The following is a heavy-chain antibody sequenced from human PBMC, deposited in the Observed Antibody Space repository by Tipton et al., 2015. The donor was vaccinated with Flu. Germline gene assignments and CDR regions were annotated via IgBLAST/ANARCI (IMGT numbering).Heavy chain of an antibody. CDR2: ISSSGSTI. Sequence: QLVQSGGGLVQSGGSLRLSCAASGFTFSSYEMNWVRQAPGKGLEWVAYISSSGSTIYYADSVKGRFTISRDNAENSMYLQMNGLRAEDTAVYYCARETQWSNFDYWGQGTLISVSS. J-gene: IGHJ4*02. CDR3: ARETQWSNFDY. V-gene: IGHV3-48*03. CDR1: GFTFSSYE. D-gene: IGHD6-19*01.